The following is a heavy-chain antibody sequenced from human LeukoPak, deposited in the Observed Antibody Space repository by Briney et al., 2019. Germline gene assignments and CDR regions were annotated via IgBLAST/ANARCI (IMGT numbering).Heavy chain of an antibody. J-gene: IGHJ4*02. Sequence: GTSLRLSCAASGFTLTSYGMHWVRQAPGKGLEWVAVISYEKNEEFYADSVKGRSTISRDSSKNTLYLQMNSLRPEDTAVYYCVKGRSGSSYSPSYSWGQGTLVTVSS. CDR2: ISYEKNEE. V-gene: IGHV3-30*18. D-gene: IGHD2-15*01. CDR1: GFTLTSYG. CDR3: VKGRSGSSYSPSYS.